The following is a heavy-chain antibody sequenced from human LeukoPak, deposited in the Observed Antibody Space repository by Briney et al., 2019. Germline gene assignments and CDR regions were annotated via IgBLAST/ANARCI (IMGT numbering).Heavy chain of an antibody. Sequence: GGCLRLSCAASGFTFSSYVMSWVRQAPGRGLEWVSGISGSGGSTYYTDSVKGRFTISRDNSKSTLYLQMNSLRAEDTAVYYCAKVPVWQQLVDYWGQATLVTVPS. CDR3: AKVPVWQQLVDY. CDR2: ISGSGGST. J-gene: IGHJ4*02. D-gene: IGHD6-13*01. CDR1: GFTFSSYV. V-gene: IGHV3-23*01.